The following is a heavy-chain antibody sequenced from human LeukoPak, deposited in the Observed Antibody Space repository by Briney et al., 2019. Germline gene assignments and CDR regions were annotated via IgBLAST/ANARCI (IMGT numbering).Heavy chain of an antibody. CDR1: GGPFSGYY. CDR2: INHSGST. CDR3: ARGRRGSGKGFFDY. D-gene: IGHD3-10*01. J-gene: IGHJ4*02. Sequence: PSETLSLTCAVYGGPFSGYYWSWIRQPPGKGLEWVGEINHSGSTNYNPSLKSRVTISVDTSKNQFSLKLGSVTAADTAVYYCARGRRGSGKGFFDYWGQGTLVTVSS. V-gene: IGHV4-34*01.